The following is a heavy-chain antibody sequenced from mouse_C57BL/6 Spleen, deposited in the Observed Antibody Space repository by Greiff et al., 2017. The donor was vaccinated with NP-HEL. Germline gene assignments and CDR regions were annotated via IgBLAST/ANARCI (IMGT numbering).Heavy chain of an antibody. V-gene: IGHV14-2*01. Sequence: VQLQQSGAELVKPGASVKLSCTASGFNIKDYYMHWVKQRTEQGLEWIGRIDPEDGATKYALKFQGKATITADTSSNTAYLQLSSLTSEDTAVYYCARGGTTVVDPWFAYWGQGTLVTVSA. D-gene: IGHD1-1*01. CDR3: ARGGTTVVDPWFAY. J-gene: IGHJ3*01. CDR2: IDPEDGAT. CDR1: GFNIKDYY.